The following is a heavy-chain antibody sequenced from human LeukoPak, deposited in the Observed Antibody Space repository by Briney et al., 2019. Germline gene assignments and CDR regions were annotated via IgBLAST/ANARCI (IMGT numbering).Heavy chain of an antibody. V-gene: IGHV5-51*01. D-gene: IGHD2/OR15-2a*01. J-gene: IGHJ3*02. CDR2: IYPGDSDT. CDR3: ARQKWTFLALDDAFDI. CDR1: GYSFTSYW. Sequence: GESLKISCKGSGYSFTSYWIGWVRQMPGKGLEWMGIIYPGDSDTRYSPSFQGQVTISADKSISTAYLQWSSLKASDTAMYYCARQKWTFLALDDAFDIWGQGTMVTVSS.